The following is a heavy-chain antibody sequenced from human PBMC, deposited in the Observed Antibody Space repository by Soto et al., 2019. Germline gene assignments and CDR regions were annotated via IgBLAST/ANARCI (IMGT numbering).Heavy chain of an antibody. Sequence: APGKGLEWVSYISSSGSTIYYADSVKGRFTISRDNAKNSLDLQMNSLRAEDTAVYYCARFAWLLSPFDPRGQGTPVTVSS. D-gene: IGHD3-9*01. CDR3: ARFAWLLSPFDP. CDR2: ISSSGSTI. J-gene: IGHJ5*02. V-gene: IGHV3-11*01.